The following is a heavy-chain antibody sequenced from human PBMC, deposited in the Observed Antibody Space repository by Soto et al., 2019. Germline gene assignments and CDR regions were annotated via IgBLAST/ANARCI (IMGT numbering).Heavy chain of an antibody. CDR2: IYYSGST. CDR1: GGSISSGGYY. D-gene: IGHD4-17*01. Sequence: SETLSLTCTVSGGSISSGGYYWSWIRQHPGKGLEWIGYIYYSGSTYYNPSLKSRVTISVDTSKNQFSLKLSSVTAADTAVYYCAKTVTTSHFRFWGGFDPWGQGTLVTVSS. J-gene: IGHJ5*02. V-gene: IGHV4-31*03. CDR3: AKTVTTSHFRFWGGFDP.